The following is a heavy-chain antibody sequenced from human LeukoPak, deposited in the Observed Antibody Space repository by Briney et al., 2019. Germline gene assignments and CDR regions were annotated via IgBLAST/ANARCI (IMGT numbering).Heavy chain of an antibody. V-gene: IGHV3-21*01. CDR2: ISSTSIYK. Sequence: GRSLRLSCAASGFTFSSYAMNWVRQAPGKGLEWVSSISSTSIYKYYADSVKGRFTISRDNAKDSLFLQMNSLRAEDTAIYYCARDPRIYCTNGICRDDYFDNWGQGTLVTVSS. CDR1: GFTFSSYA. CDR3: ARDPRIYCTNGICRDDYFDN. J-gene: IGHJ4*02. D-gene: IGHD2-8*01.